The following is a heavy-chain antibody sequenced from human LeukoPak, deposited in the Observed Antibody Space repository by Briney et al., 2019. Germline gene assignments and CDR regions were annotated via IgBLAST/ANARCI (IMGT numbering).Heavy chain of an antibody. CDR2: ITGGRSK. CDR1: GFTFNKYA. V-gene: IGHV3-23*01. CDR3: ATTPRQWFGELLHYFDY. D-gene: IGHD3-10*01. Sequence: GGSLRLSRAASGFTFNKYAMNWVRQAPGRGLEWVSGITGGRSKYYADSVKGRFTISRDDSKNTLYLQMNSLRAEDTAVYYCATTPRQWFGELLHYFDYWGQGTLVTVSS. J-gene: IGHJ4*02.